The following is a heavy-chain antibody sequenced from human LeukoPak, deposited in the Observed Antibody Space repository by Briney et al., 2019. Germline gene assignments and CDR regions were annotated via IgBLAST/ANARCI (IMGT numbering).Heavy chain of an antibody. CDR3: ASSSGFDWGVYFYAMDG. CDR2: INAGNGNT. CDR1: GYTFNNYA. D-gene: IGHD3-22*01. V-gene: IGHV1-3*01. J-gene: IGHJ6*04. Sequence: ASVKVSCKASGYTFNNYAIHWVRQAPGQRLEWMAWINAGNGNTKYSQNFQGRVSMTRDTSANTVYMELSSLISEDTAVYYCASSSGFDWGVYFYAMDGWGKGTTVIVSS.